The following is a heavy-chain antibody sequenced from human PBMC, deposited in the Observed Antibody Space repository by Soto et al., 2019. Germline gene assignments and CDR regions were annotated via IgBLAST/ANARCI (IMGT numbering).Heavy chain of an antibody. CDR3: ARHRTYYYDSSGYYFDY. J-gene: IGHJ4*02. CDR1: GGSISSYY. D-gene: IGHD3-22*01. V-gene: IGHV4-59*08. CDR2: IYYSGST. Sequence: SETLSLTCTASGGSISSYYWSWIRQPPGKGLEWIGYIYYSGSTNYNPSLKSRVTISVDTSKNQFSLKLSSVTAADTAVYYCARHRTYYYDSSGYYFDYWGQGTLVTVSS.